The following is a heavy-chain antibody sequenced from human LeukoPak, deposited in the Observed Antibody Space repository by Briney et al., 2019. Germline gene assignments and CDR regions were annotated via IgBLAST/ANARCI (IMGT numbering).Heavy chain of an antibody. D-gene: IGHD6-19*01. CDR2: INPNSGGT. CDR1: GYTFTGYY. Sequence: GASVKVSCKASGYTFTGYYMNWVRQAPGQGLEWMGWINPNSGGTNYAQKFQGRVTMTRDTSISTAYMELSRLRSDDTAVYYCAREYSSGWYYYYMDVWGKGTTVTVSS. CDR3: AREYSSGWYYYYMDV. J-gene: IGHJ6*03. V-gene: IGHV1-2*02.